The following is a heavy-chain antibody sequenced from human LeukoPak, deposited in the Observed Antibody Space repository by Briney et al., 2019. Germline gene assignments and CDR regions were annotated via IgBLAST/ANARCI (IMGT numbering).Heavy chain of an antibody. V-gene: IGHV4-59*12. CDR1: GGSISNYY. Sequence: NPSETLSLTCTVSGGSISNYYWSWIRQPPGKGLEWIGYISYSGSTNYNPSFKSRVTISVDTSKNQFSLKLISVTAADTAVYYCATLTGSLYFDYWGQGTLVTVSS. CDR3: ATLTGSLYFDY. J-gene: IGHJ4*02. D-gene: IGHD1-26*01. CDR2: ISYSGST.